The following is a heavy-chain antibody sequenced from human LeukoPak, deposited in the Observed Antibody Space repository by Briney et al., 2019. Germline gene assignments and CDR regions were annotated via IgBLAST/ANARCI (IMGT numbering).Heavy chain of an antibody. V-gene: IGHV3-30*02. D-gene: IGHD3-10*01. J-gene: IGHJ4*02. CDR1: GFTFSSYG. CDR3: AKVYVLLWFGESNYFDY. Sequence: VRSLRLSCAASGFTFSSYGMHWVRQAPGKGLEWVAFIRYDGSNKYYADSVKGRFTISRDNSKNTLYLQMNSLRAEDTAVYYCAKVYVLLWFGESNYFDYWGQGTLVTVSA. CDR2: IRYDGSNK.